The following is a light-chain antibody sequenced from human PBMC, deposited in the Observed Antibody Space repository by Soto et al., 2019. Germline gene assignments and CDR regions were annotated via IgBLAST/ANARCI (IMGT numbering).Light chain of an antibody. Sequence: EIMLTQSPATLSLSPGERATLSCRASPSVTNYLAWYQQKPGQAPRLLIYGAFNRATGIPARFSGSGSGTDFTLTISSLEPEDFAVYYCQQRNIWPPVTFGQGTRLEIK. V-gene: IGKV3-11*01. CDR1: PSVTNY. J-gene: IGKJ5*01. CDR3: QQRNIWPPVT. CDR2: GAF.